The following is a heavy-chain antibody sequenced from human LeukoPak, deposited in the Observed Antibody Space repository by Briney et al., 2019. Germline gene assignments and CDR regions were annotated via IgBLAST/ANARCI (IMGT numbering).Heavy chain of an antibody. CDR2: IQQGGSHK. Sequence: GGSLRLSCAASGFTFSSYWMGWVRQAPGKGLEWVASIQQGGSHKYYMDSVEGRFTISRDNAKNSLFLQMNSLRAEDTAVYYCAKEEGYYYDSGGYYVEYFQHWGQGTLVTVSS. CDR3: AKEEGYYYDSGGYYVEYFQH. CDR1: GFTFSSYW. D-gene: IGHD3-22*01. V-gene: IGHV3-7*03. J-gene: IGHJ1*01.